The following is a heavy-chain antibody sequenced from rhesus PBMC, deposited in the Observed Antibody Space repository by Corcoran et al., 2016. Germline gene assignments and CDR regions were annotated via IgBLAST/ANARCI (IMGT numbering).Heavy chain of an antibody. V-gene: IGHV1-1*01. Sequence: QVQLVQSGAEIKQPGASVKLSCKASGYTFTSYYMHWVRQAPGQGLEWIGLISPYNGNNGYAQNFQGRVTITTDTSTSTGYMELSSLRSEDTAVYYCTRGHYSGSWNHYFDYWGQGVLVTVSS. CDR2: ISPYNGNN. J-gene: IGHJ4*01. CDR3: TRGHYSGSWNHYFDY. CDR1: GYTFTSYY. D-gene: IGHD6-25*01.